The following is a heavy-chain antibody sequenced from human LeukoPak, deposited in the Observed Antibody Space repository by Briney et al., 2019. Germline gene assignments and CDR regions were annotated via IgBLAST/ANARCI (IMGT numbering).Heavy chain of an antibody. J-gene: IGHJ4*02. CDR1: GFTFNSYG. Sequence: GRSLSLSCAASGFTFNSYGMHWVRQAPGKGLEWVAVISSDGGNKYYADSVKGRFTISRDNSKNTLYLQMNSLRAEDTAVYYCAKGGFFDSSGYYLFDYWGQGTLVTVSS. CDR2: ISSDGGNK. V-gene: IGHV3-30*18. CDR3: AKGGFFDSSGYYLFDY. D-gene: IGHD3-22*01.